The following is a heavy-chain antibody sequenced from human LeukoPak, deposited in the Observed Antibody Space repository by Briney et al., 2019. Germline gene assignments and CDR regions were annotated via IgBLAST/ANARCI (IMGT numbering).Heavy chain of an antibody. D-gene: IGHD3-22*01. CDR3: AGAAYDSSSPDY. CDR2: IYYSGRT. V-gene: IGHV4-59*01. CDR1: GGSISSYY. Sequence: KPSETLSLTCTVSGGSISSYYWSWIRQPPGKGLEWIGYIYYSGRTNYNPSLKSRVTISVDTSKNQFSLKLSSVTAADTAVYYCAGAAYDSSSPDYWGQGTLVTVSS. J-gene: IGHJ4*02.